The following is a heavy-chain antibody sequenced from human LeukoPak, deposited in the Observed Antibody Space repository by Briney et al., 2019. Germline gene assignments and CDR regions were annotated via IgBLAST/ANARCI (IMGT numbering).Heavy chain of an antibody. D-gene: IGHD5-24*01. CDR1: GYTFTNFG. CDR2: IIPILGTA. J-gene: IGHJ6*03. Sequence: SVKVSCKTSGYTFTNFGISWVRQAPGQGLEWMGGIIPILGTANYAQKFQGRVTITTDESTSTAYMELSSLRSEDTAVYYCARNPSGHGYYYYYYMDVWGKGTTVTVSS. V-gene: IGHV1-69*05. CDR3: ARNPSGHGYYYYYYMDV.